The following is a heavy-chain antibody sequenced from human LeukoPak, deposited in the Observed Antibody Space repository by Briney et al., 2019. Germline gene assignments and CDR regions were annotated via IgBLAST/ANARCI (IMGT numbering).Heavy chain of an antibody. CDR1: GYTFTSYG. CDR3: ARDTITMVPPNYYYMDV. D-gene: IGHD3-10*01. J-gene: IGHJ6*03. V-gene: IGHV1-18*01. Sequence: ASVKVSCRASGYTFTSYGISWVRQAPGQGLEWMGWISAYNGNTNYAQKLQGRVTMTTDTSTSTAYMELRSLRSDDTAVYYCARDTITMVPPNYYYMDVWGKGTTVTISS. CDR2: ISAYNGNT.